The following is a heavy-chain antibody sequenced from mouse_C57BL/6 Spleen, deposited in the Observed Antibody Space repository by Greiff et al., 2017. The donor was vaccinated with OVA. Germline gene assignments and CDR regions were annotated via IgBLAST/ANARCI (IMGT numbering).Heavy chain of an antibody. D-gene: IGHD2-3*01. CDR1: GYTFTDYE. V-gene: IGHV1-15*01. CDR3: TRADGYYERFAY. Sequence: VKLMESGAELVRPGASVTLSCKASGYTFTDYEMHWVKQTPVHGLEWIGAIDPETGGTAYNQKFKGKAILTADKSSSTAYMELRSLTSEDSAVYYCTRADGYYERFAYWGQGTLVTVSA. CDR2: IDPETGGT. J-gene: IGHJ3*01.